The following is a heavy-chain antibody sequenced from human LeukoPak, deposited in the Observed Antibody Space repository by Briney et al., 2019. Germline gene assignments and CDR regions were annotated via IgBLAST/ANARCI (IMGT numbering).Heavy chain of an antibody. J-gene: IGHJ5*02. CDR3: ARDPVPYYDSSGYKNWIDP. D-gene: IGHD3-22*01. CDR1: GYTFTTYY. CDR2: INPSGATT. Sequence: ASVKASCKASGYTFTTYYIHWVRQAPGQGLEWMGIINPSGATTTYAQKFQGRVSLTRDTSTTTVYMELSSLRSEDTAVYYCARDPVPYYDSSGYKNWIDPWGQGTLVTVSS. V-gene: IGHV1-46*01.